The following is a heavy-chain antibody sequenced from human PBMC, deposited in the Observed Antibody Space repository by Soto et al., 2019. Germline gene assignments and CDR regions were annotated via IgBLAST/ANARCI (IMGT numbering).Heavy chain of an antibody. J-gene: IGHJ4*02. D-gene: IGHD6-13*01. V-gene: IGHV5-51*01. CDR2: IYPGDSDT. Sequence: GESLKISCEASGYIFTNYWIGWVRQMPGKGLEWMGIIYPGDSDTRYSPSFQDQVSTSVGKSIDTAYLQWSSLKASDTAMYYYVILSGKRESSVGPRTFDYGGQGTLVTAPQ. CDR3: VILSGKRESSVGPRTFDY. CDR1: GYIFTNYW.